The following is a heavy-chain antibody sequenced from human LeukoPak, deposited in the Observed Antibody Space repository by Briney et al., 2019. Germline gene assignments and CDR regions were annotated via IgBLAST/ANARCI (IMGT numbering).Heavy chain of an antibody. J-gene: IGHJ4*02. V-gene: IGHV1-46*01. CDR3: ARDRWELPYYFDY. Sequence: GASVKVSCKTSGYIFTDYYIHWVRQAPGQGLEWMGILNSSGGSTTYAQKFQGRITMTRDASTSTVYMELRSLRSEDTAVYYCARDRWELPYYFDYWGQGTLVIVSS. D-gene: IGHD1-26*01. CDR2: LNSSGGST. CDR1: GYIFTDYY.